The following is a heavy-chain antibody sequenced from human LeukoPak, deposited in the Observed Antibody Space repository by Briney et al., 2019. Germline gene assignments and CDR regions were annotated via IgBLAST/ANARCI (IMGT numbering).Heavy chain of an antibody. Sequence: ASVKVSCQASRYTFTGDYMHWVRQAPGQGLEWMGWINPNSGGTNYAQKFQGRVTMTRDTSISTAYMELSRLRSDDTAVYYCARDRRVYYDSSGYSWWSFDYWGQGTLVTVSS. CDR3: ARDRRVYYDSSGYSWWSFDY. CDR1: RYTFTGDY. D-gene: IGHD3-22*01. CDR2: INPNSGGT. V-gene: IGHV1-2*02. J-gene: IGHJ4*02.